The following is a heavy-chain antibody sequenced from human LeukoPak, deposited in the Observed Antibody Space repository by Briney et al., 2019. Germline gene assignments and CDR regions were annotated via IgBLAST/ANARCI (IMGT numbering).Heavy chain of an antibody. V-gene: IGHV4-39*01. Sequence: SQTLSLTCTVSGGSISTTSYFWGWIRQPPGKGLEWIGSIYYSGSTYYNPSLKSRVTISVDTSKNQFSLKLSSVIAADTAVYFCVREGEWALPFDYWGQGTLVTVSS. D-gene: IGHD3-16*01. J-gene: IGHJ4*02. CDR3: VREGEWALPFDY. CDR2: IYYSGST. CDR1: GGSISTTSYF.